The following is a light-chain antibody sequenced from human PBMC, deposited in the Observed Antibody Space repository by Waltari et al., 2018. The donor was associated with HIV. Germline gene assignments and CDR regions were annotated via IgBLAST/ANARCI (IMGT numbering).Light chain of an antibody. CDR1: TATNLARDD. V-gene: IGLV1-47*01. Sequence: QSVLRQPPSASGTPGRRLTISCSASTATNLARDDVRWFRQVPGAAPRLPMYQTDQRPSWVADRFSGSKSGTSASLVISGLRSEDEAHYYCAAWDDSLSGYVCGTGTKVIVL. CDR3: AAWDDSLSGYV. J-gene: IGLJ1*01. CDR2: QTD.